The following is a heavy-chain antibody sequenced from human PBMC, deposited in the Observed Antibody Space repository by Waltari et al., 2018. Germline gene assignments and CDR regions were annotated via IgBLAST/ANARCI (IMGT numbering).Heavy chain of an antibody. D-gene: IGHD3-22*01. V-gene: IGHV4-59*11. Sequence: QVQLQASGPGLVKPSETLSLTCSVSDGSLSGHYWTWIRQPPGKGLEWVGYFYYSGSTYYNPSLKSRAAISVDTSKSQFSLKLSSVTAADTAVYYCARGKGYSAYYSDGFDIWGPGTMVTVSS. J-gene: IGHJ3*02. CDR1: DGSLSGHY. CDR2: FYYSGST. CDR3: ARGKGYSAYYSDGFDI.